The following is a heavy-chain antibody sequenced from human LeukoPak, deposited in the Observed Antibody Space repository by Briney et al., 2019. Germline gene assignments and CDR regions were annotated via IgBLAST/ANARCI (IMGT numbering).Heavy chain of an antibody. V-gene: IGHV4-61*02. D-gene: IGHD3-16*01. CDR3: ARRGSGIRYFDY. Sequence: SETLSLTCTVSGGSISSGSYYWSWIRQPAGKGLEWIGRIYTSGSTNYNPSLKSRVTISVDTSKNQFSLKLSSVTAADTAVYYCARRGSGIRYFDYWGQGTLVTVSS. CDR2: IYTSGST. CDR1: GGSISSGSYY. J-gene: IGHJ4*02.